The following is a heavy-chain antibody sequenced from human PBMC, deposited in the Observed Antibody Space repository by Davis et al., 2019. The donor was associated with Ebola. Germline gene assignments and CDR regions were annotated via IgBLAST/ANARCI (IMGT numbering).Heavy chain of an antibody. CDR2: IDPNSGAT. D-gene: IGHD4-11*01. CDR1: GYSFIDYY. Sequence: ASVKVSCKASGYSFIDYYLHWVRQAPGQGLEWMGRIDPNSGATNYPQKFQGRVTMTCDTSITTVYLELISLTSNDTAVYYCARDGAMTTITRTYPQNNWFDPWGQGILVTVSS. J-gene: IGHJ5*02. V-gene: IGHV1-2*06. CDR3: ARDGAMTTITRTYPQNNWFDP.